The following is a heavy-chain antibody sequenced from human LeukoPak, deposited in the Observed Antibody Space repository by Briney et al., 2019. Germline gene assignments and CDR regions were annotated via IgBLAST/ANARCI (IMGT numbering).Heavy chain of an antibody. CDR3: ARLTWDDFWSGFYYGMDV. Sequence: PSETLSLTCSVSGGSISNYFWTWIRQPPGKGLEWIGYIYSSGSTYYNPSLKSRVTISVDTSKNRFSLKLSSVTAADTAVYYCARLTWDDFWSGFYYGMDVWGQGTTVTVSS. J-gene: IGHJ6*02. CDR2: IYSSGST. CDR1: GGSISNYF. V-gene: IGHV4-59*01. D-gene: IGHD3-3*01.